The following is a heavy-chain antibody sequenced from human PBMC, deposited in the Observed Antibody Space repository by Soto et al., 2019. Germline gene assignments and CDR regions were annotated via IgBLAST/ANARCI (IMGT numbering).Heavy chain of an antibody. Sequence: NPSETLSLTCAVSGGSITSANWWTWVRQPPGGGLEWIGEISHSGITNYKASLKSRVTMSVDKTKNDVSLKLTSVTAADTAVYYCAREFPYYESSDSYFDYWGQGALVTVSS. V-gene: IGHV4-4*02. J-gene: IGHJ4*02. CDR3: AREFPYYESSDSYFDY. CDR1: GGSITSANW. D-gene: IGHD3-16*01. CDR2: ISHSGIT.